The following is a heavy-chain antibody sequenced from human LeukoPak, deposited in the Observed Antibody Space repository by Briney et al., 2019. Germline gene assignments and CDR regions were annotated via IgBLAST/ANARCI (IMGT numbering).Heavy chain of an antibody. V-gene: IGHV1-2*02. Sequence: ASVKVSCKASGYSFTGYYIHWVRQAPGQGLEWMGRINSNSGDTDYAQKFQGRVTLTRDTSISTAYMEVTRLTSDDTAVYYCARVATTAGHFFDSWGQGSLVTVSS. CDR1: GYSFTGYY. CDR2: INSNSGDT. CDR3: ARVATTAGHFFDS. J-gene: IGHJ4*02. D-gene: IGHD6-13*01.